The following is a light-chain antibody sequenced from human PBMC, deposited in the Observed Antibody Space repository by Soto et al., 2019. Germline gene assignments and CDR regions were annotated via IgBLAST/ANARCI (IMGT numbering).Light chain of an antibody. Sequence: EIVLTQSPPTLSLSPGESAALSCRVSQTISTYLAWYQQKHGQAPRLLLYDASTRATGIPARFSGSGTGTDFALTVSDVQPEDFAVYYCHRRQSWPRTFGQGTMVDNK. CDR1: QTISTY. CDR3: HRRQSWPRT. J-gene: IGKJ1*01. CDR2: DAS. V-gene: IGKV3-11*01.